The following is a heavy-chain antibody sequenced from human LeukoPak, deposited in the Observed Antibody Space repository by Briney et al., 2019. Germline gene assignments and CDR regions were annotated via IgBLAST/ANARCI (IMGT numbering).Heavy chain of an antibody. J-gene: IGHJ4*02. CDR1: GYSISSGYY. CDR2: IYQSGST. Sequence: SETLSLTCTVSGYSISSGYYWGWIRQPPGKGLEWIGSIYQSGSTYYNPSLKSRVTISIDTSKNQFSLKLSSVTAADTAVYYCARVMITFGGVIVRVFDYWGQGTLVTVSS. CDR3: ARVMITFGGVIVRVFDY. D-gene: IGHD3-16*02. V-gene: IGHV4-38-2*02.